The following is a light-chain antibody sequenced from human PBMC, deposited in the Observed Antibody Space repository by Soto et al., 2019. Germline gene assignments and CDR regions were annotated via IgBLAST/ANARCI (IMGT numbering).Light chain of an antibody. J-gene: IGLJ2*01. Sequence: QSVLTQPPSASGTPGQRVTISCSGSSSNIGSNTVNWYQQLPGTAPKLLVYSNNQRPSGVPDRFSGSKSGTSASLAISGLWSEDDADYYCAAWDDSLNGPVFGGGTQLTVL. CDR3: AAWDDSLNGPV. V-gene: IGLV1-44*01. CDR2: SNN. CDR1: SSNIGSNT.